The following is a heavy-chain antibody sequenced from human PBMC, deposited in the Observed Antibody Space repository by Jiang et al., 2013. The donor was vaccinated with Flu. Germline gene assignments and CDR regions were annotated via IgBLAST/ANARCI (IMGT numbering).Heavy chain of an antibody. V-gene: IGHV4-61*01. CDR2: IYYSGST. CDR3: ARGIVGATAFGY. D-gene: IGHD1-26*01. CDR1: GGSVSSGSYY. Sequence: LLKPSETLSLTCTVSGGSVSSGSYYWSWIRQPPGKGLEWIGYIYYSGSTNYNPSLKSRVTISVDTSKNQFSLKLSSVAAADTAVYYCARGIVGATAFGYWGQGTLVTVSS. J-gene: IGHJ4*02.